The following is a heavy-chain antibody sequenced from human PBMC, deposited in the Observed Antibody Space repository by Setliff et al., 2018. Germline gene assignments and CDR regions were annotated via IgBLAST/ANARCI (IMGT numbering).Heavy chain of an antibody. CDR3: ARALPSIHIDY. V-gene: IGHV3-11*04. CDR2: INSWGTAV. J-gene: IGHJ4*02. CDR1: GYSISSGYY. D-gene: IGHD6-6*01. Sequence: LSLTCAVSGYSISSGYYWGWIRQPPGKGLEWVSYINSWGTAVYYADSVKGRFTISRDNAKNSLFLQMNSLRSEDTAVYYCARALPSIHIDYWGQGTLVTVSS.